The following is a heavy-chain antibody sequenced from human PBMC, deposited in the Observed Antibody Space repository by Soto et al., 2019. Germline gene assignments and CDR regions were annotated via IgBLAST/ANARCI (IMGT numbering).Heavy chain of an antibody. CDR2: ISGSGGST. D-gene: IGHD6-19*01. V-gene: IGHV3-23*01. J-gene: IGHJ2*01. Sequence: GGSLRLSCAASGFTFSSYAMSWVRQAPGKGLEWVSAISGSGGSTYYADSVKGRFTISRDNSKNTLYLQMNSLRAEDTAVYYCAKASGDVRQWLVRINWYFDLWGRGTLVTVSS. CDR1: GFTFSSYA. CDR3: AKASGDVRQWLVRINWYFDL.